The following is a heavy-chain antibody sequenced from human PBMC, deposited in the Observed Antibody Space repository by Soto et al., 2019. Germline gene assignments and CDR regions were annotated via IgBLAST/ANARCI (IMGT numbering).Heavy chain of an antibody. D-gene: IGHD3-3*01. Sequence: QVQLVQSGAEVKKPGASVKVSCKASGYTFTSYGISWVRQAPGQGLEWMGWISAYNGNTNYAQKLQGRVTMTSDTSTSTAYMELRSLRSDDTAVYYCERTYYDFWSGYLNWFDPWGQGTLVTVSS. CDR3: ERTYYDFWSGYLNWFDP. CDR2: ISAYNGNT. J-gene: IGHJ5*02. CDR1: GYTFTSYG. V-gene: IGHV1-18*01.